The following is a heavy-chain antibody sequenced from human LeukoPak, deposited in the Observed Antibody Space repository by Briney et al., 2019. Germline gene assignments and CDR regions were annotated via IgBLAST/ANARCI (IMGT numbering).Heavy chain of an antibody. D-gene: IGHD2-2*01. Sequence: GGSLRLSCAASGFTFSSYALHWVRQAPGKGLDWVAVISYDGSNEYYADSVKGRFTISRDNSKNTLYLQMNSLSGEDTAVYYCAKVHHQLPRHYFYYCDMDVWGQGTTVTVSS. J-gene: IGHJ6*02. CDR3: AKVHHQLPRHYFYYCDMDV. CDR1: GFTFSSYA. V-gene: IGHV3-30*18. CDR2: ISYDGSNE.